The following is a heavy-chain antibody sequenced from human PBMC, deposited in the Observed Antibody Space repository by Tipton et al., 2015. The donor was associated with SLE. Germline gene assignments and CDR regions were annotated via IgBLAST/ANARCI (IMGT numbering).Heavy chain of an antibody. Sequence: TLSLTCTVSGGSISSHYWSWIRQPPGKGLEWIGYIYYSGSTNYNPPLKIRVTISVDTSKNQVSLTLSSVTAADTAVYYCARDGTVTGDGMDVWGQGTTVTVSS. D-gene: IGHD4-17*01. CDR3: ARDGTVTGDGMDV. V-gene: IGHV4-59*11. CDR2: IYYSGST. CDR1: GGSISSHY. J-gene: IGHJ6*02.